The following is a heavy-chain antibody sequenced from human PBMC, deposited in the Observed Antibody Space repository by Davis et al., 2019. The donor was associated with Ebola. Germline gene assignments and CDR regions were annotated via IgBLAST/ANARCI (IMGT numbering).Heavy chain of an antibody. CDR3: ARRGAVPKNYFDS. CDR1: GGSISRSSNY. V-gene: IGHV4-39*01. D-gene: IGHD6-19*01. Sequence: MPSETLSLTCTVSGGSISRSSNYWGWIRQPPGKGLEWIGSIYSGGDTYYNPSLKSRVSTSVDASKNQFSLKLSSVTAADTAVYYCARRGAVPKNYFDSWGQGTLVTVSS. CDR2: IYSGGDT. J-gene: IGHJ4*02.